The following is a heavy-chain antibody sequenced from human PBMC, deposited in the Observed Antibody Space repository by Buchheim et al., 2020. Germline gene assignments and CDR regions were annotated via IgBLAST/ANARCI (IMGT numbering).Heavy chain of an antibody. CDR3: ARTGDYGDYGLYFDY. J-gene: IGHJ4*02. D-gene: IGHD4-17*01. CDR1: GGTFSSYT. Sequence: QVQLVQSGAEVKKPGSSVKVSCKASGGTFSSYTISWVRQAPGQGLEWMGRIIPILGIANYAQKFQGRVTITADKSTSTAYLEVSSLRSEDTAVYYCARTGDYGDYGLYFDYWGQGTL. CDR2: IIPILGIA. V-gene: IGHV1-69*02.